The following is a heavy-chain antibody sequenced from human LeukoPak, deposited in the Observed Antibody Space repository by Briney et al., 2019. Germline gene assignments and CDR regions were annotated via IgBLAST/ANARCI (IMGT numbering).Heavy chain of an antibody. J-gene: IGHJ4*02. Sequence: GGSLRLSCAASGFTFTNYAMSWVRQAPGKGLEWVSAISGSGGSTYYADSVKGRFTISRDNSKNTLYLQMNSLRAEDTAVYYCAKDFVGAMYYYWGQGTLVTVSS. CDR3: AKDFVGAMYYY. CDR2: ISGSGGST. V-gene: IGHV3-23*01. D-gene: IGHD1-26*01. CDR1: GFTFTNYA.